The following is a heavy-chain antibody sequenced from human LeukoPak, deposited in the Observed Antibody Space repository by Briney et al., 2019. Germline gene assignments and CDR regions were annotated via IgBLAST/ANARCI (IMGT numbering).Heavy chain of an antibody. Sequence: GGSLRLSCAASGFTFSSYSMNWVRQAPGKGLEWVSSISSSINYIYYADSVKGRFTISRDNAKNSLYLQMNSLRAEDTAVYYCARDLYHYDFWSDPDYWGQGTLVTVSS. CDR1: GFTFSSYS. CDR3: ARDLYHYDFWSDPDY. V-gene: IGHV3-21*01. D-gene: IGHD3-3*01. J-gene: IGHJ4*02. CDR2: ISSSINYI.